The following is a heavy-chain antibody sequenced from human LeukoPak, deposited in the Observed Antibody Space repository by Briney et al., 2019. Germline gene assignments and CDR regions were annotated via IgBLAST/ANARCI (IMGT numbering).Heavy chain of an antibody. D-gene: IGHD3-16*02. V-gene: IGHV3-48*03. Sequence: GGSLRLSCTASGFTFSTYEMNRVRQAPGKGLEWISYISGSGSSIFYADPLQGRFTVSRDNAKNSVYLQMNSLRAEDTAVYYCAREGGFGYDDAFDTWGHGTTVTVSS. CDR2: ISGSGSSI. J-gene: IGHJ3*02. CDR1: GFTFSTYE. CDR3: AREGGFGYDDAFDT.